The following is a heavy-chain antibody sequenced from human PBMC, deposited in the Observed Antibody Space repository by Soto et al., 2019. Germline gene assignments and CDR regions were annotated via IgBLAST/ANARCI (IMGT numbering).Heavy chain of an antibody. CDR1: GGSFSGYY. CDR2: INHSGST. CDR3: ARTIAAAVWWFDP. Sequence: PSETLSLTCAVYGGSFSGYYWSWIRQPPGKGLEWIGEINHSGSTNYNPSLKSRVTISVDTSKNQFSLKLSSVTAVDTAVYYCARTIAAAVWWFDPWGQGTLVTVSS. V-gene: IGHV4-34*01. J-gene: IGHJ5*02. D-gene: IGHD6-13*01.